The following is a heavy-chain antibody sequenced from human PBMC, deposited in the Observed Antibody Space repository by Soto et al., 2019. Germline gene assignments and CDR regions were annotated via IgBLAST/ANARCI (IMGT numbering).Heavy chain of an antibody. D-gene: IGHD1-1*01. CDR3: ARGRYGDY. CDR1: GYDFTTYD. J-gene: IGHJ4*02. CDR2: ISAHNGNT. Sequence: QVHLVQSGAEVKKPGASVKVSCQSSGYDFTTYDITWVRQAPGQGLEWMGWISAHNGNTNYAQKLQGRVTVTRDTSTSTTYMELRSLRYDDTAVYYCARGRYGDYWGQGALVTVSS. V-gene: IGHV1-18*01.